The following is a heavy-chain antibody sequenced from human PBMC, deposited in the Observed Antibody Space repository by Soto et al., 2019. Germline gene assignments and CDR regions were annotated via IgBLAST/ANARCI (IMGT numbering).Heavy chain of an antibody. CDR1: GASMISYY. CDR3: AAPPRY. Sequence: SETLSLTCAVSGASMISYYWSWVRQPPGKGLEWIGYIYDSGSTNYNPSLKSRVTISVDTSKNQFSLKLTSVTAADTAVYYCAAPPRYWGQGTLVTVSS. D-gene: IGHD6-6*01. J-gene: IGHJ4*02. CDR2: IYDSGST. V-gene: IGHV4-59*01.